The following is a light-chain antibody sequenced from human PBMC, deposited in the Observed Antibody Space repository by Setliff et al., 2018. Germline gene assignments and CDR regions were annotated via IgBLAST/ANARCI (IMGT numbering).Light chain of an antibody. Sequence: QSALTQPASVSGSPGQSITISCSGTIGDVGAYDFVSWYQHHPGKAPKLVIYEVTNRPSGISNRFSGSKSGNSASLIISGLQAEDEADYYCSAYTSSSTDVFGTGTKGTV. CDR3: SAYTSSSTDV. CDR2: EVT. CDR1: IGDVGAYDF. J-gene: IGLJ1*01. V-gene: IGLV2-14*01.